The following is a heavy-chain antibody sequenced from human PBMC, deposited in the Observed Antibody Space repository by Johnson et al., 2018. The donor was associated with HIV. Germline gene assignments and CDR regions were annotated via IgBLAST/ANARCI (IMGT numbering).Heavy chain of an antibody. J-gene: IGHJ3*02. V-gene: IGHV3-30-3*01. CDR1: GFTFSSYA. D-gene: IGHD6-13*01. CDR3: AREIGYSSSWYLGSGWYPDAFDI. Sequence: QVQLVESGGGVVQPGRSLRLSCAASGFTFSSYAMHWVRQAPGKGLEWVAVISYDGSNKYYADSVQARFTISRDNSKNMLYLQMNSLRAEDTAVYYCAREIGYSSSWYLGSGWYPDAFDIWGQGTMVTVSS. CDR2: ISYDGSNK.